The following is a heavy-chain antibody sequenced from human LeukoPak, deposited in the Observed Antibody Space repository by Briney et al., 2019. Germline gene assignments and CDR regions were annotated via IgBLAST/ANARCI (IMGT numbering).Heavy chain of an antibody. V-gene: IGHV3-23*01. CDR3: ATIVVVIPIDY. D-gene: IGHD3-22*01. J-gene: IGHJ4*02. CDR2: ISGGGGST. Sequence: GGSLRLSCAASGFTFSSYGMNWVRQAPGKGLEWVSAISGGGGSTYYADSVKGRFTISRDNSKNTLYLQMNSLRAEDTAVYYCATIVVVIPIDYWGQGTLVTVSS. CDR1: GFTFSSYG.